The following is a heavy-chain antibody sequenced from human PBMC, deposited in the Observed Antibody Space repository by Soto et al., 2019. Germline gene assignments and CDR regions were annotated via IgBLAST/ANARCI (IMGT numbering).Heavy chain of an antibody. CDR1: GGSISSYY. J-gene: IGHJ4*02. Sequence: SETLSLTCTVSGGSISSYYWSWIRQPPGKGLEWIGYIYYSGSTNYNPSLKSRVTISVDTSKNQFSLNLSSVTAADTAVYYCAIGGFWSRHYQYYFEYRGPGTLVTLS. CDR3: AIGGFWSRHYQYYFEY. D-gene: IGHD3-3*01. V-gene: IGHV4-59*01. CDR2: IYYSGST.